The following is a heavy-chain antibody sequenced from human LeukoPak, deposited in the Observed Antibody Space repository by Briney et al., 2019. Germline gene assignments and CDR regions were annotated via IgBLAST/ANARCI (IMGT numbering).Heavy chain of an antibody. J-gene: IGHJ4*02. V-gene: IGHV4-39*01. CDR2: IYYSGST. CDR1: GGSISSNNYY. Sequence: SETLSLTCSVSGGSISSNNYYWGWIRQPPGKGLEWIGSIYYSGSTYYNPSLKSRVTISVDTSKNRFSLKLSSVTAADTAVYYCARLYSSGWSYYFDYWGQGTLATVSS. D-gene: IGHD6-19*01. CDR3: ARLYSSGWSYYFDY.